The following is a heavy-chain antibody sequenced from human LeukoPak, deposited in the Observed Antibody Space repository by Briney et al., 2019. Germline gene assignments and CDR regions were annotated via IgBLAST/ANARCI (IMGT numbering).Heavy chain of an antibody. V-gene: IGHV4-4*07. D-gene: IGHD2-2*01. CDR1: GGSISSYY. CDR3: ARDKGIVVVPAAIHWFDP. CDR2: IYTSGST. J-gene: IGHJ5*02. Sequence: SETLSLTCTVSGGSISSYYWSWIRQPAGKGLEWIGRIYTSGSTNYNPSLKSRVTMSVDTSKNQFSLKLSSVTAADTAVYYCARDKGIVVVPAAIHWFDPWGQGTLVTVFS.